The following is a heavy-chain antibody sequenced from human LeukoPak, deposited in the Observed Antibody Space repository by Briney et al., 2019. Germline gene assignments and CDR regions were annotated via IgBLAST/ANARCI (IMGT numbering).Heavy chain of an antibody. D-gene: IGHD1-26*01. CDR3: ARIEWERLGRAFDI. CDR1: GFTVSDNY. J-gene: IGHJ3*02. V-gene: IGHV3-53*01. CDR2: IYSAGAT. Sequence: GGSLRLSCAASGFTVSDNYMTWVRQAPGKGLEWVPSIYSAGATHYAESVKGRFTISRDNSKNTLYLQMNSLRAEDMAVYYCARIEWERLGRAFDIWGQGTMVTVSS.